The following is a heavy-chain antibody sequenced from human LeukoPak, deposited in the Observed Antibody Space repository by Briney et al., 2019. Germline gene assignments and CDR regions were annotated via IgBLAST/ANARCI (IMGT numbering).Heavy chain of an antibody. CDR1: GGSISSYY. J-gene: IGHJ6*03. Sequence: SETLSLTCTVSGGSISSYYWSWIRKPPGRGLEWIGYIQYSGSTNYNPSLKSRVTISVDTSKNQFSLKLSSVTAADTAVYYCARVSWFPGTSYYYMDVWGKGTTVTVSS. V-gene: IGHV4-59*01. CDR2: IQYSGST. D-gene: IGHD1-1*01. CDR3: ARVSWFPGTSYYYMDV.